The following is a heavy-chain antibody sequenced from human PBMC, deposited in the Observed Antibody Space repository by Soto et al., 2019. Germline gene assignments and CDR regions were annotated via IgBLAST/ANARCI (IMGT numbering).Heavy chain of an antibody. CDR2: ISSSSSYI. CDR1: GFTFSSYS. CDR3: ASIGATVTTGYYYYGMDV. V-gene: IGHV3-21*01. D-gene: IGHD4-17*01. Sequence: PGGSLRLSCAASGFTFSSYSMNWVRQAPGKGLEWVSSISSSSSYIYYADSVKGRFTISRDNAKNSLYLQMNSLRAEDTAVYYCASIGATVTTGYYYYGMDVWGQGTTVTVPS. J-gene: IGHJ6*02.